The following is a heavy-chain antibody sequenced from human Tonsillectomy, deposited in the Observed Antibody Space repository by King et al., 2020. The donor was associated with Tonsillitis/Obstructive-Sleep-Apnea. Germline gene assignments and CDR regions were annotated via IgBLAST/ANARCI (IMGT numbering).Heavy chain of an antibody. CDR2: IYYSGST. J-gene: IGHJ4*02. Sequence: QLQESGPGLVKPSETLSLTCTVSGGSISSSSYYWGWIRQPPGKGLEWIGSIYYSGSTYYNPSLKSRVTISVDTSKNQFSLKLSSVTAADAAVYYCARNTGYSTYPFDYCGQGTLVTVSS. CDR3: ARNTGYSTYPFDY. V-gene: IGHV4-39*01. D-gene: IGHD6-13*01. CDR1: GGSISSSSYY.